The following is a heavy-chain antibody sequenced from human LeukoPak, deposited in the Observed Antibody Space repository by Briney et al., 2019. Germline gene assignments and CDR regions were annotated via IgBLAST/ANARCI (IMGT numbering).Heavy chain of an antibody. CDR1: GFTFRSYA. CDR2: ISGSGGTT. D-gene: IGHD6-19*01. V-gene: IGHV3-23*01. Sequence: GGSLRLSCAASGFTFRSYAMSWVRQAPGKGLEWVSAISGSGGTTHYADSGKGRLTISRDNSKNTLYLQMSSLRAEDTAVYYCAKDRAGIALAGEFDYWGQGTLVTVSS. CDR3: AKDRAGIALAGEFDY. J-gene: IGHJ4*02.